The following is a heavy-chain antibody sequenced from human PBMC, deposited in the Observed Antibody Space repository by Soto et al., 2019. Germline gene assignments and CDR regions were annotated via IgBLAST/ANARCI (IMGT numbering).Heavy chain of an antibody. CDR3: AREGSGVLVPAAIMFDP. CDR1: GYTFTSYG. Sequence: QVQLVQSGAEVKKPGASVKVSCKASGYTFTSYGISWVRQAPGQGLEWMGWISAYNGNTNYAQKLQGRVTMTTDTSTSIDCMELRRLRSGDTAVHYCAREGSGVLVPAAIMFDPWGQGTLVTVSS. D-gene: IGHD2-2*01. J-gene: IGHJ5*02. CDR2: ISAYNGNT. V-gene: IGHV1-18*01.